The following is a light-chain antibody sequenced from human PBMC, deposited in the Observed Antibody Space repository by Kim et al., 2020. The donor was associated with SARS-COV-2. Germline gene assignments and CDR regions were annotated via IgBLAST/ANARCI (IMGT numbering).Light chain of an antibody. CDR3: HSRQRSGKKMF. V-gene: IGLV3-19*01. J-gene: IGLJ2*01. Sequence: SSELTQDPPVSVALGQTVTITCQGDSLSNSDASWYQLRPGQAPLLVIYRDTNRPSGIPDRFSGSRSGTTSSLTITGAQAEDEADYYCHSRQRSGKKMFFG. CDR1: SLSNSD. CDR2: RDT.